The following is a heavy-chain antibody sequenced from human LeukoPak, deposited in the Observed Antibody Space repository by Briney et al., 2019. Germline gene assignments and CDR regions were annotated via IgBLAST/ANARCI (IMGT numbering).Heavy chain of an antibody. CDR3: ATDRVGYCSGGSCYSRSSALDY. Sequence: ASVKVSCKVSGYTLTELSMHWVRQAPGKGLECMGGFDPEHGETIYAQKFQGRVTMTEDTSIDTVYMELSSLRSEDTAVYYCATDRVGYCSGGSCYSRSSALDYWGQGTLVTVSS. J-gene: IGHJ4*02. V-gene: IGHV1-24*01. D-gene: IGHD2-15*01. CDR1: GYTLTELS. CDR2: FDPEHGET.